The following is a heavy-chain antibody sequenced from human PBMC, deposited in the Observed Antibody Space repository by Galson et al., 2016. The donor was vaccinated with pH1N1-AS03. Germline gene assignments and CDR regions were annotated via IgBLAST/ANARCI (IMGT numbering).Heavy chain of an antibody. CDR1: GASISSSHNW. Sequence: LTCAVSGASISSSHNWWSWVRQPPGEGLEWIGEIFPSGTTNYNPSLKSRVVISFDKSKNQFSLRLNSVTAADTAVYYCARGYDYSANYFRMWDQGTLVTVPS. V-gene: IGHV4-4*02. J-gene: IGHJ4*02. CDR2: IFPSGTT. D-gene: IGHD3-16*01. CDR3: ARGYDYSANYFRM.